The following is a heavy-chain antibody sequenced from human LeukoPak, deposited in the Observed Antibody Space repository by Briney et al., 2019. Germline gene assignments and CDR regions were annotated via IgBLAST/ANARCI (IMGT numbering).Heavy chain of an antibody. V-gene: IGHV3-30*02. CDR3: TKGYGRYSYMDV. J-gene: IGHJ6*03. CDR2: IRYDGSNK. Sequence: GGSLRLSCAASGFTFSSYGMHWVRQAPGKGLEWVAVIRYDGSNKYYADSVKGRFTISRDNSKNTLYLQMNSLRAEDTAVYYCTKGYGRYSYMDVWGKGTTVTISS. CDR1: GFTFSSYG. D-gene: IGHD1-26*01.